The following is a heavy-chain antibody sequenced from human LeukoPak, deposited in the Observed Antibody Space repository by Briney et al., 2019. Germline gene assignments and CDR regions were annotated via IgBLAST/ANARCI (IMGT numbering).Heavy chain of an antibody. Sequence: ASVKVSCKASGYTFTSYGIRWVRQAPGQGLEWMGWISAYNGNTNYAQKLQGRVTMTTDTSTSTAYMELRSLRSDDTAVYYCARVKDTIVGATEIDYWGQGTLVTVSS. V-gene: IGHV1-18*01. CDR3: ARVKDTIVGATEIDY. CDR1: GYTFTSYG. J-gene: IGHJ4*02. CDR2: ISAYNGNT. D-gene: IGHD1-26*01.